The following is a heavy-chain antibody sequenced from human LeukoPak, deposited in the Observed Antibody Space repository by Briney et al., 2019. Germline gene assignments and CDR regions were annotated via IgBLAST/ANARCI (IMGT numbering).Heavy chain of an antibody. CDR2: ISTYNGDT. V-gene: IGHV1-18*01. CDR3: ARDPSNTSGRNPYIDY. J-gene: IGHJ4*02. Sequence: ASVKVSCKTSGYSFTRYAIMWVRQAPGQGLEWMGWISTYNGDTNYAQQLQGRVTMTTDTSTSTAYMELRSLTSDDTAVYYCARDPSNTSGRNPYIDYWGQGTLVTVSS. D-gene: IGHD6-19*01. CDR1: GYSFTRYA.